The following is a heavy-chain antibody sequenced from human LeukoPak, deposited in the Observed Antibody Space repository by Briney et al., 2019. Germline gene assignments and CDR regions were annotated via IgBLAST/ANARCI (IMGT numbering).Heavy chain of an antibody. D-gene: IGHD3-22*01. J-gene: IGHJ3*02. CDR2: ISGSGGST. CDR1: GFTFSSYA. V-gene: IGHV3-23*01. CDR3: AKGENYYDSSGYYMRGAFDI. Sequence: QPGGSLRLSCAASGFTFSSYAMSWVRQAPGKGLEWVSAISGSGGSTYYADSVKGRFTISRDNSKNTLYLQMDSLRAEDTAVYYCAKGENYYDSSGYYMRGAFDIWGQGTMVTVSS.